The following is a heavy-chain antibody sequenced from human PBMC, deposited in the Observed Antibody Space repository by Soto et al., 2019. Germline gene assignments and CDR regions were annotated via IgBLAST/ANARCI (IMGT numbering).Heavy chain of an antibody. Sequence: QVQLVESGGGLVKPGGSLRLSCAASGFTLSDYYMTWIGQAPGKGLEWVSYMSSSGNDIYYADSVKGRFTISRDNTENSLFLQMNSLRAEDTAIYYCARVGQDYYYGMDVWGQGTTVTVSS. V-gene: IGHV3-11*01. CDR1: GFTLSDYY. D-gene: IGHD3-16*01. CDR3: ARVGQDYYYGMDV. J-gene: IGHJ6*02. CDR2: MSSSGNDI.